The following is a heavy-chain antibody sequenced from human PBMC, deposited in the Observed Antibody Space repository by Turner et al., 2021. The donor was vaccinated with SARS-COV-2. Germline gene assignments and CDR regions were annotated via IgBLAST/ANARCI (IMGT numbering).Heavy chain of an antibody. Sequence: EVRVLESGGGLLQPGRSLRLSCSASGFTFGKYAMSWIRQAPGKGLEWVGFIRSTNFGGTTEYATSVRGRFNVSRDDSRTIAYLHMSSLKTEDTAVYYCARGRTGASYYFDYWGQGILVTVSS. CDR1: GFTFGKYA. V-gene: IGHV3-49*03. D-gene: IGHD7-27*01. CDR2: IRSTNFGGTT. CDR3: ARGRTGASYYFDY. J-gene: IGHJ4*02.